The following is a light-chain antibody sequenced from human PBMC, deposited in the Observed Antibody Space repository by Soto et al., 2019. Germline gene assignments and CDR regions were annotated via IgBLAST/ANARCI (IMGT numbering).Light chain of an antibody. Sequence: DIQMTQSPSTMSASVGDRVTITCRASQDISHYLNWYQQKPGKAPKLLIYDASNLETGVPSRFSGSGSATDFTFTINSLQREDIGTYYCQQYDNLPLTFGGGTKVDIK. V-gene: IGKV1-33*01. CDR2: DAS. CDR3: QQYDNLPLT. CDR1: QDISHY. J-gene: IGKJ4*01.